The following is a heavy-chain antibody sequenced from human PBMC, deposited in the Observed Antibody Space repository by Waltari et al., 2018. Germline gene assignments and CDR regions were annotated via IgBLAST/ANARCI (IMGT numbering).Heavy chain of an antibody. D-gene: IGHD5-12*01. CDR3: TVEMATISGY. Sequence: EVQLVESGGGLVKPGGSLRLSWAASGFTFSNPGLSWGRQAPGKGLEWVGRIKSKTDGGTTDYAAPVKGRFTISRDDSKNTLYLQMNSLKTEDTAVYYCTVEMATISGYWGQGTLVTVSS. CDR1: GFTFSNPG. V-gene: IGHV3-15*01. J-gene: IGHJ4*02. CDR2: IKSKTDGGTT.